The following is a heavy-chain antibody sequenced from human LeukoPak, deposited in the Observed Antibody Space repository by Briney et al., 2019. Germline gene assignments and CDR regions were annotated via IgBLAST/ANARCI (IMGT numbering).Heavy chain of an antibody. V-gene: IGHV4-31*03. Sequence: PSETLSLTCTVSGGSISSGGYSWSWIRQHPGKGLEWIGYIYSGSTYYNPSLKSRVTISVDTSKNQFSLKLSSVTAADTAVYYCARAGILLLNAFDIWGQGTMVTVSS. CDR3: ARAGILLLNAFDI. CDR2: IYSGST. CDR1: GGSISSGGYS. D-gene: IGHD2-15*01. J-gene: IGHJ3*02.